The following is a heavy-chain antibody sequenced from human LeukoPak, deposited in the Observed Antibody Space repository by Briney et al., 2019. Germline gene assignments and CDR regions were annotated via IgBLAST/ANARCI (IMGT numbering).Heavy chain of an antibody. CDR2: ISGSGGST. V-gene: IGHV3-23*01. Sequence: GGSLRLSCAASGFTFSSYGMSWVRQAPGKGLEWVSAISGSGGSTYYADSVKGRFTISRDNAKNSLYLQMNSLRVEDTAVYYCSRDPRLLDFWGQGTLVTVSS. CDR3: SRDPRLLDF. CDR1: GFTFSSYG. D-gene: IGHD6-6*01. J-gene: IGHJ4*02.